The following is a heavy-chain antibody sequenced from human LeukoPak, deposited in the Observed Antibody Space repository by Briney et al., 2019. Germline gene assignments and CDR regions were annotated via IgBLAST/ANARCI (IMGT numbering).Heavy chain of an antibody. CDR1: GGSISSSSYY. J-gene: IGHJ3*02. Sequence: ASETLSLTCTVSGGSISSSSYYWGWIRQPPGKGLEWIGSIYYSGSTYYNPSLKSRVTISVDTSKNQFSLKLSSVTAADTAVYYCARWGDRRGYCSSTSCYRADAFDIWGQGTMVTVSS. V-gene: IGHV4-39*01. CDR2: IYYSGST. CDR3: ARWGDRRGYCSSTSCYRADAFDI. D-gene: IGHD2-2*02.